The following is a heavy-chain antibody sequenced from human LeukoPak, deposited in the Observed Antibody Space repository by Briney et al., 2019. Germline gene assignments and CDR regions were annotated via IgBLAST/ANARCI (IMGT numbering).Heavy chain of an antibody. CDR2: IIPIFDTS. D-gene: IGHD6-13*01. Sequence: SVKVSCKASGDTFSSYAITWVRQAPGQGLEWMGGIIPIFDTSNYAQKFQGRVTFTSDDSTSTACMELSSLRSEDTAVYYCARLKRGIGAAGTSLRGWFDPWGQGTLVTVSS. V-gene: IGHV1-69*13. CDR3: ARLKRGIGAAGTSLRGWFDP. J-gene: IGHJ5*02. CDR1: GDTFSSYA.